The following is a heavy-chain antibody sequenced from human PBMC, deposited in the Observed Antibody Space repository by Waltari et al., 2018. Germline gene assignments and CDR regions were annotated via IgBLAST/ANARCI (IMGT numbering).Heavy chain of an antibody. J-gene: IGHJ4*02. CDR3: ARDVSGVQLWYFDY. Sequence: QVQLVQSGAEVKKPGSSVKVSCKAPGGTFSSYAISWVRQAPGQGLEWMGRIIPSFGTANYAQKFQGRVTITADKSTSTAYMELSSLRSEDTAVYYCARDVSGVQLWYFDYWGQGTLVTVSS. CDR1: GGTFSSYA. V-gene: IGHV1-69*13. CDR2: IIPSFGTA. D-gene: IGHD5-18*01.